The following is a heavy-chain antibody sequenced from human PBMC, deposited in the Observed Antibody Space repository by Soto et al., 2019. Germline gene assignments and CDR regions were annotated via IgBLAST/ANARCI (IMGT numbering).Heavy chain of an antibody. J-gene: IGHJ4*02. CDR3: ARVREMATITHFDY. Sequence: QVQLQESGPGLVKPSETLSLTCTVSGGSVSSGSYYWSWIRQPPGKGLEWIGYIYYSGSTNYNPSLTSRVTISVDTSKNQFSLKLSSVTAADTAVYYCARVREMATITHFDYWGQGTLVTVSS. CDR1: GGSVSSGSYY. D-gene: IGHD5-12*01. CDR2: IYYSGST. V-gene: IGHV4-61*01.